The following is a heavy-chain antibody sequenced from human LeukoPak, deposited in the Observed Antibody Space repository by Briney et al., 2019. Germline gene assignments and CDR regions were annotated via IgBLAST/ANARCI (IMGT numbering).Heavy chain of an antibody. J-gene: IGHJ3*02. CDR1: GGTFSSYA. V-gene: IGHV1-69*04. Sequence: SVKVSCKASGGTFSSYAISWVRQAPGQGLEWMGRIIPILGIANYAQKFQGRVTITADKSTSTAYMELSSLGSEDTAVYYCARAFEAYYYDSSGNTDAFDIWGQGTMVTVSS. CDR2: IIPILGIA. CDR3: ARAFEAYYYDSSGNTDAFDI. D-gene: IGHD3-22*01.